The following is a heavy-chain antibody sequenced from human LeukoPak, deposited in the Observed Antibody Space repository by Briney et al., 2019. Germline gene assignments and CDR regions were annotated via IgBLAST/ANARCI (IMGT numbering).Heavy chain of an antibody. V-gene: IGHV4-39*07. J-gene: IGHJ4*02. D-gene: IGHD3-3*01. Sequence: SETLSLTCTVSGGSISSGDYYWSWIRQPPGKGLEWIGEINHSGSTNYNPSLKSRVTISVDTSKNQFSLKLSSVTAADTAVYYCARGRSILEWLLSSPTFDYWGQGTLVTVSS. CDR3: ARGRSILEWLLSSPTFDY. CDR1: GGSISSGDYY. CDR2: INHSGST.